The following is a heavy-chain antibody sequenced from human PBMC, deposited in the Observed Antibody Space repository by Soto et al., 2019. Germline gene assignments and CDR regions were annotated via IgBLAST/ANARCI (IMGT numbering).Heavy chain of an antibody. CDR2: ISYDGSNK. CDR3: GRDLAGIIDGDYYYCMDV. CDR1: GFTFSSYA. V-gene: IGHV3-30-3*01. D-gene: IGHD3-16*01. Sequence: QVQLVESGGGVVQPGRSLRLSCAASGFTFSSYAMHWVRQAPGKGLEWVAVISYDGSNKYYADSVKGRFTISRDNSKNSLYLQMNSLRAVDTAVYYCGRDLAGIIDGDYYYCMDVWGQGTTVTVSS. J-gene: IGHJ6*02.